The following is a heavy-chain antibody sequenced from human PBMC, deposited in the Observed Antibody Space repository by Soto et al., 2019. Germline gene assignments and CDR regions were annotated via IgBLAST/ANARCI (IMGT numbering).Heavy chain of an antibody. Sequence: EVQLLESGGGLVQPGGSLRLSCAASGFTFSSYAMSWVRQAPGKGLEWVSAISGSGGSTYYADSVKGRFTISRDNSKNTLYLQMNSLRAEDTAVYYCAKDQFRQWLVHRPSAGMDVWGQGTTVTVSS. CDR3: AKDQFRQWLVHRPSAGMDV. CDR2: ISGSGGST. V-gene: IGHV3-23*01. D-gene: IGHD6-19*01. J-gene: IGHJ6*02. CDR1: GFTFSSYA.